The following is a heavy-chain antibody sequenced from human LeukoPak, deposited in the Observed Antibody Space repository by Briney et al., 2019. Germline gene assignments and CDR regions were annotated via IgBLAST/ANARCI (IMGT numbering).Heavy chain of an antibody. CDR3: AXVGXXNXYXYGMDV. V-gene: IGHV4-59*01. CDR1: GGSINYYY. Sequence: KPSETLSLTCTVSGGSINYYYWMWIRQPPGKGLEWIGYIYYSGSTNCNPSLKSRVTISVDTSKNQFSLKLSSVTAADTAVYYCAXVGXXNXYXYGMDVWGQGTTVTVSS. CDR2: IYYSGST. J-gene: IGHJ6*02.